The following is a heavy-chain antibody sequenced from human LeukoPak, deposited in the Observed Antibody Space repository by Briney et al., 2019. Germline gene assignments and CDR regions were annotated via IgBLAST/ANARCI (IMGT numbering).Heavy chain of an antibody. CDR1: GYTFTSYA. J-gene: IGHJ5*02. V-gene: IGHV1-3*01. CDR2: INAGNGNT. CDR3: ARFFPGDYTTGFVP. Sequence: ASVKVSCKASGYTFTSYAMHWVRQAPGQRLEWMGWINAGNGNTKYSQKFQGRVTITRDTSASTAYMELSSLRSEDTAVYYCARFFPGDYTTGFVPWGEGALVTVSS. D-gene: IGHD4-17*01.